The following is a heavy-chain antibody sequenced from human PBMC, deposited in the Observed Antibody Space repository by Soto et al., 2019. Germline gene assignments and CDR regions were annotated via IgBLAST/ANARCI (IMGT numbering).Heavy chain of an antibody. J-gene: IGHJ6*02. V-gene: IGHV3-13*05. CDR1: GFTFSNYD. Sequence: EVQLVESGGGLVQPGGSLRLSCEASGFTFSNYDMHWVRQGTGKGLEWVSGISAAGDPDYADSVEGRFTISRENAQNSFFLQMNSLRVGDTAVYYCARTDRDVYGLDVWGQGTTVIVSS. CDR2: ISAAGDP. CDR3: ARTDRDVYGLDV.